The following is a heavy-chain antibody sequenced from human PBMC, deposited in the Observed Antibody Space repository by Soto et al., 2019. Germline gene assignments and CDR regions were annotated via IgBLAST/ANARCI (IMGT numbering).Heavy chain of an antibody. V-gene: IGHV1-69*01. CDR3: ARSQGSSTSLEIYYYYYYGMDV. D-gene: IGHD2-2*01. J-gene: IGHJ6*01. CDR2: IIPISGTA. Sequence: QVQLVQSGAEVKKPGSSVKVSCKASGGTFSSYAISWVRQAPGQGLEWMVGIIPISGTANYAQKFQGRVTISAHESTSTAYMELSSLRSEDTAVYYCARSQGSSTSLEIYYYYYYGMDVWGQGTTVTVSS. CDR1: GGTFSSYA.